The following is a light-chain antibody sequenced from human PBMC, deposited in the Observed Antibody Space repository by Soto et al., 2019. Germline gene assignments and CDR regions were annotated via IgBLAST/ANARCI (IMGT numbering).Light chain of an antibody. CDR3: QQYGSSTRA. CDR1: QSVSSNY. J-gene: IGKJ1*01. CDR2: GAF. V-gene: IGKV3-20*01. Sequence: EIVLTQSPGTLSLSPGERATFSCRASQSVSSNYLAWYQQKPGQAPRLLIYGAFKRATCIPDRFSVSWSGIDFNLTISRMDPEGMGVYCCQQYGSSTRAFGQGTKVEI.